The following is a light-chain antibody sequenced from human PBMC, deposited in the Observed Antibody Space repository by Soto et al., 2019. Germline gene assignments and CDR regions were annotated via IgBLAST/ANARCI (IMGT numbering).Light chain of an antibody. CDR1: QSLDSN. CDR3: QQYNNWTWT. Sequence: EIVMTQSPATLSVSPGERATLSCRASQSLDSNFAWYQQKPGQAPRLLIYRASTRATGIPARFSGSESGTDFTLTISRLQSEDFAVYYCQQYNNWTWTFGRGTKVEIK. J-gene: IGKJ1*01. V-gene: IGKV3-15*01. CDR2: RAS.